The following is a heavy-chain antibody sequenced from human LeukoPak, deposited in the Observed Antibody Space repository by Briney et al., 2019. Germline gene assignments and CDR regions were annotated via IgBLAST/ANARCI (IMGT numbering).Heavy chain of an antibody. D-gene: IGHD3-10*01. Sequence: SETLSLTCTVSGGSIRSSSYYWSWIRQPPGKGLEWIGYIYYSGSTNYKPSLKSRVTISVDTSKNQFSLKLSSVTAADTAVYYCARGGYYGSGNDFRFDPWGQGTLVTVSS. CDR1: GGSIRSSSYY. CDR2: IYYSGST. CDR3: ARGGYYGSGNDFRFDP. J-gene: IGHJ5*02. V-gene: IGHV4-61*01.